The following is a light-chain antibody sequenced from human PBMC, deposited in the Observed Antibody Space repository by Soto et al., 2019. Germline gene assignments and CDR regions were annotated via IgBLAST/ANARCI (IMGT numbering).Light chain of an antibody. CDR2: DVS. Sequence: QSALTQPRSVSGSPGQSVTISCTGTSSDVGGYNYVSWYQQHPGKAPKLVIYDVSKRPSGVPDRFSGSKSDNTASLTISGLQAEDEADYYCCSYAGNSLWVFGGGTKLTVL. CDR1: SSDVGGYNY. V-gene: IGLV2-11*01. J-gene: IGLJ3*02. CDR3: CSYAGNSLWV.